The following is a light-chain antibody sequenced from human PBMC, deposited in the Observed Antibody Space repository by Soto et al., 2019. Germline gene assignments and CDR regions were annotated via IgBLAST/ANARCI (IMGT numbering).Light chain of an antibody. CDR3: QSCDTSLSGFVV. V-gene: IGLV1-40*01. CDR2: DNN. J-gene: IGLJ2*01. CDR1: SSNIGAGYD. Sequence: QAVLTPPPSMSGAPGQRVTISCTGSSSNIGAGYDVHWYQQHPGTAPKLLIFDNNNRPSGVPDRFSVSKSDTSASLASTWFQAECEADYYCQSCDTSLSGFVVFVGGTKQTVL.